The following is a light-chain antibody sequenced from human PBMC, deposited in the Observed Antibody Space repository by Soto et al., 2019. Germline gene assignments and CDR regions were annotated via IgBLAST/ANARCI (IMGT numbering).Light chain of an antibody. CDR2: GAS. CDR1: QIISSTY. CDR3: QHYGTSLYT. Sequence: DIVLTQSPGTLSLSPGERATLSCRASQIISSTYLGWYQQKPDQAPRLLIYGASSMATGVPDRFSGSGSGTDFTLNISRLEHEDFAVYYCQHYGTSLYTFGQGTKLEIK. V-gene: IGKV3-20*01. J-gene: IGKJ2*01.